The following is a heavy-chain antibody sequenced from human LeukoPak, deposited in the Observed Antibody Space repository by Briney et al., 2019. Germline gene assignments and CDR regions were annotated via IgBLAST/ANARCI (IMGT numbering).Heavy chain of an antibody. CDR3: ASRKLGNDY. Sequence: SETLSLTCTVSGGSISNKYWSWIRQPPGKGLEWIGYIYYSGSTNYNPSLKSRVTILVDTSKNQVSLKLSSVTAADTAVYYCASRKLGNDYWGQGTLVTVSS. CDR2: IYYSGST. V-gene: IGHV4-59*01. D-gene: IGHD7-27*01. CDR1: GGSISNKY. J-gene: IGHJ4*02.